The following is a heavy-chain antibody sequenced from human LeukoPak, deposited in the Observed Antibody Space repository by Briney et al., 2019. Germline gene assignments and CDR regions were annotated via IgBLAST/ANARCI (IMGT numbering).Heavy chain of an antibody. V-gene: IGHV4-4*07. Sequence: PSETLSLTCTVSGGSISSYYWSWIRQPAGKGLEWIGRIYTSGSTNYNPSLKSRVTMSVDTSKTQFSLKLSSVTAADTAVYYCARASEEYYYDSSGYPIEVWGQGTLVTVSS. J-gene: IGHJ4*02. CDR1: GGSISSYY. CDR3: ARASEEYYYDSSGYPIEV. CDR2: IYTSGST. D-gene: IGHD3-22*01.